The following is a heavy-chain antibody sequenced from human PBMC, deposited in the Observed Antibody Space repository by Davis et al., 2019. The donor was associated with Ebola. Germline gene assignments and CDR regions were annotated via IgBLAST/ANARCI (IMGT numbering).Heavy chain of an antibody. D-gene: IGHD5-18*01. Sequence: HSQTLSLTCAISGDSVSGSSGAWNWIRQSPSRGLEWLGRAYYASTWYNDYAPSVRSRITINPDTSKNQFSLQLNSVTPEDTALYYCARGWLRAGMDVWGEGTTVTVSS. CDR2: AYYASTWYN. CDR1: GDSVSGSSGA. V-gene: IGHV6-1*01. CDR3: ARGWLRAGMDV. J-gene: IGHJ6*04.